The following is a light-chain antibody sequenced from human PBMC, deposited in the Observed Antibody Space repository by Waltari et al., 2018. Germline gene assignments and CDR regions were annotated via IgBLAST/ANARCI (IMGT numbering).Light chain of an antibody. CDR3: QQLNSYPIT. Sequence: TCRASQSISSNLALSQQKPGKAPKLLISAASTLQSGVPLRFSGSGSGTDFTLTISSLQPEDFATYYCQQLNSYPITFGQGTRLEIK. J-gene: IGKJ5*01. V-gene: IGKV1-9*01. CDR1: QSISSN. CDR2: AAS.